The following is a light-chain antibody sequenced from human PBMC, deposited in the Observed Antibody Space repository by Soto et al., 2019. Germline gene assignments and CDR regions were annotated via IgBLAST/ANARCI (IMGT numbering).Light chain of an antibody. CDR2: INSDGSH. V-gene: IGLV4-69*02. J-gene: IGLJ2*01. CDR1: SGHSSYA. Sequence: QLVLTQSPSASASLGASVRLTCTLSSGHSSYAIAWHQQQPEKGPRYLIKINSDGSHSKGDGIPDRFSGSSSGPGRYLTISGLQSEDEADYYCQTWGTGIQIFGGGTKLTVL. CDR3: QTWGTGIQI.